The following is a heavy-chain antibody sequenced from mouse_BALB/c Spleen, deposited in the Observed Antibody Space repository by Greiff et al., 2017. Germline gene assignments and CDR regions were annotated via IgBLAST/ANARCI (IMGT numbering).Heavy chain of an antibody. D-gene: IGHD1-1*01. J-gene: IGHJ2*01. CDR2: ISSGGSYT. CDR3: ARPGGSSYLDY. Sequence: EVQLVESGGDLVKPGGSLKLSCAASGFTFSSYGMSWVRQTPDKRLEWVATISSGGSYTYYPDSVKGRFTISRDNAKNTLYLQMSSLKSEDTAMYYCARPGGSSYLDYWGQGTTLTVSS. CDR1: GFTFSSYG. V-gene: IGHV5-6*01.